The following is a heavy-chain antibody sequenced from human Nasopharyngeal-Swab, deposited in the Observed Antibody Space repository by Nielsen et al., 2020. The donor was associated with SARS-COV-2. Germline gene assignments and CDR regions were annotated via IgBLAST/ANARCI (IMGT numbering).Heavy chain of an antibody. CDR3: ARLLWSEVIAFDY. D-gene: IGHD2-21*01. CDR2: IYYSGST. CDR1: GGSISSSSYY. V-gene: IGHV4-39*01. Sequence: SETLSLTCTVSGGSISSSSYYWGWIRQPPGKGLEWIGSIYYSGSTYYNPSLKSRVTISVDTSKNQFSLKLSSVTAADTAVYYCARLLWSEVIAFDYWGQGTLVTVSS. J-gene: IGHJ4*02.